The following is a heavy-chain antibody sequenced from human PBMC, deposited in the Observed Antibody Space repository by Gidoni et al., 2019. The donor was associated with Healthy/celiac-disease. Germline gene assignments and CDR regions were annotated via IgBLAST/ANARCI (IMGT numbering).Heavy chain of an antibody. D-gene: IGHD2-15*01. J-gene: IGHJ3*02. CDR1: GYTFTSYG. V-gene: IGHV1-18*01. CDR3: ARERDIVVVVAATPDDAFDI. Sequence: QVQLVQSGAEVTKPGASVKVSCKASGYTFTSYGISWVRQAPGQGLEWMGWIRAYNGNTNYAQKLQGRVTRTTDTSTCTAYMELRSLRSDDTAVYYCARERDIVVVVAATPDDAFDIWGQGTMVTVSS. CDR2: IRAYNGNT.